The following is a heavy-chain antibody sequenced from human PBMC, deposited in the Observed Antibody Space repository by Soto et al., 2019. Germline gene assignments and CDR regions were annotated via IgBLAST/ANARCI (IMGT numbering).Heavy chain of an antibody. V-gene: IGHV5-51*01. CDR3: AGPRGSSVWYLDY. Sequence: GESLKISCKGSGYSFSSYWIDWVRQVPGKGLEWMGTIYPGDSDTRYSPSFQGQVTISADKSISTTYLQWSSLKASDTAMYYCAGPRGSSVWYLDYWGQGTLVTVSS. J-gene: IGHJ4*02. D-gene: IGHD2-2*01. CDR1: GYSFSSYW. CDR2: IYPGDSDT.